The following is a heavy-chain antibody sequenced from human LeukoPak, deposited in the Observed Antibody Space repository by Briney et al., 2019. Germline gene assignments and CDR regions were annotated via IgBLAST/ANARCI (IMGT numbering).Heavy chain of an antibody. CDR1: GGTFSSYA. D-gene: IGHD4-23*01. J-gene: IGHJ6*02. CDR3: ARASVENYYYYGMDV. CDR2: IIPIFGIA. V-gene: IGHV1-69*04. Sequence: SVKVSCKASGGTFSSYAISWVRQAPGQGLEWMGRIIPIFGIANYAQKFQGRVTITADKSTSTAYMELSSLRSEDTAVYYCARASVENYYYYGMDVWAKGPRSSSP.